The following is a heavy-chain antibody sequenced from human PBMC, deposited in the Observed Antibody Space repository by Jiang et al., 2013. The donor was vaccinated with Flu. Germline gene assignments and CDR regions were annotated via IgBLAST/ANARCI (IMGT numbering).Heavy chain of an antibody. D-gene: IGHD6-25*01. CDR1: GGSISSSNW. CDR3: ARDRRPRTSTRGLYYYYYYGMDV. V-gene: IGHV4-4*02. CDR2: IYHSGST. Sequence: PGLVKPSGTLSLTCAVSGGSISSSNWWSWVRQPPGKGLEWIGEIYHSGSTNYNPSLKSRVTISVDKSKNQFSLKLSSVTAADTVVYYCARDRRPRTSTRGLYYYYYYGMDVWGKGDHGHRLL. J-gene: IGHJ6*04.